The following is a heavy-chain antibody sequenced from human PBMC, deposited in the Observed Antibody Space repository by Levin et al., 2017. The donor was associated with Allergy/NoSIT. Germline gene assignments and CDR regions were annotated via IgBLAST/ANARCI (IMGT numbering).Heavy chain of an antibody. CDR1: GFTFSSYG. CDR2: IWYDGSNK. D-gene: IGHD2-15*01. CDR3: ARVSLRYCSGGSCYSYFDY. V-gene: IGHV3-33*01. J-gene: IGHJ4*02. Sequence: GGSLRLSCAASGFTFSSYGMHWVRQAPGKGLEWVAVIWYDGSNKYYADSVKGRFTISRDNSKNTLYLQMNSLRAEDTAVYYCARVSLRYCSGGSCYSYFDYWGQGTLVTVSS.